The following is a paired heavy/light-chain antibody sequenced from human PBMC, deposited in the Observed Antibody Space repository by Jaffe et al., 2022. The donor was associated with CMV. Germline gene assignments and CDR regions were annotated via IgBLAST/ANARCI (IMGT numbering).Light chain of an antibody. CDR3: MQGTHWPLT. V-gene: IGKV2-30*02. Sequence: DVVMTQSPLSLPVTLGQPASISCRSSQSLVHSDGNTYLNWFQQRPGQSPRRLIYKVSNRDSGVPDRFSGSGSGTDFTLKISRVEAEDVGVYYCMQGTHWPLTFGQGTRLEIK. J-gene: IGKJ5*01. CDR2: KVS. CDR1: QSLVHSDGNTY.
Heavy chain of an antibody. CDR1: GYTLTELS. CDR2: FDPEDGET. Sequence: QVQLVQSGAEVKKPGASVKVSCKVSGYTLTELSMHWVRQAPGKGLEWMGGFDPEDGETIYAQKFQGRVTMTEDTSTDTAYMELSSLRSEDTAVYYCATERRGSSGSYYLRVSYFQHWGQGTLVTVSS. V-gene: IGHV1-24*01. J-gene: IGHJ1*01. CDR3: ATERRGSSGSYYLRVSYFQH. D-gene: IGHD1-26*01.